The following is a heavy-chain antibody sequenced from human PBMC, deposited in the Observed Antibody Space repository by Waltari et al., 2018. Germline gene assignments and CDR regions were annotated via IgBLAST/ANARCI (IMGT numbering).Heavy chain of an antibody. CDR1: GGSISSRSYY. D-gene: IGHD2-2*01. Sequence: QLQLQGSGPGLVKPSETLSLTCTVSGGSISSRSYYWGWIRQPPGKGLEWIGSIYYSGSTYYNPSLKSRVTISVDTSKNQFSLKLSSVTAADTAVYYCARRAVPAASNWFDPWGQGTLVTVSS. CDR2: IYYSGST. V-gene: IGHV4-39*01. J-gene: IGHJ5*02. CDR3: ARRAVPAASNWFDP.